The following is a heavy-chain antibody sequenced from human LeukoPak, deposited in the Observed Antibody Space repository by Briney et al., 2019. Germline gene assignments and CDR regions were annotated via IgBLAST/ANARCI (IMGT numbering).Heavy chain of an antibody. Sequence: SAKVFCKASVGTFSSYAISWGRQAPGQGLEWSGRIIPIFGTANYAQKFQGRVRITTDESTSTAYMELRSLRSEDTAVYYCARGGGRHYDILTGYYSFDYWGQGTLVTVSS. D-gene: IGHD3-9*01. V-gene: IGHV1-69*05. CDR2: IIPIFGTA. CDR3: ARGGGRHYDILTGYYSFDY. CDR1: VGTFSSYA. J-gene: IGHJ4*02.